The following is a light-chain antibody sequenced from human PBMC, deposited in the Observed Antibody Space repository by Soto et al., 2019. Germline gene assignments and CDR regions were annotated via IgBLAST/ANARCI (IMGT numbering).Light chain of an antibody. CDR2: DAS. CDR3: QQRFNWARFS. CDR1: QSVSSY. V-gene: IGKV3-11*01. J-gene: IGKJ2*01. Sequence: EIVLTQSPATLSLSPGERATLSCRASQSVSSYLAWYQQKPGQAPRLLIYDASNRATGIPARFSGGGSGTDLSFTISSLGPQDFAVYDCQQRFNWARFSFGQGTKLEIK.